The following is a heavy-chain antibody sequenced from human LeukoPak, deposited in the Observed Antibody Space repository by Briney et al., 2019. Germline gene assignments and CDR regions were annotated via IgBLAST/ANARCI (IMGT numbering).Heavy chain of an antibody. J-gene: IGHJ4*02. CDR3: ARGFLVVVPAAIRADHPIDY. Sequence: PSETLSLTCTVSGGSISSGDYYWSWIRHPPGKGLEWIGYIYYSGSTYYNPSLKSRVTISVDTSKNQFSLKLSSVTAADTAVYYCARGFLVVVPAAIRADHPIDYWGQGTLVTVSS. CDR1: GGSISSGDYY. D-gene: IGHD2-2*02. V-gene: IGHV4-30-4*08. CDR2: IYYSGST.